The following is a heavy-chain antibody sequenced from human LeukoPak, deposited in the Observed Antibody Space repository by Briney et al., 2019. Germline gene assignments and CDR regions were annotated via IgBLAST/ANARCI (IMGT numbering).Heavy chain of an antibody. V-gene: IGHV4-39*01. CDR2: IYYSGST. CDR3: ARRDWGSSWGYFDY. CDR1: GGSISSSSYY. J-gene: IGHJ4*02. Sequence: SETLSLTCTVSGGSISSSSYYWGWIRQPPGKGLEWIGSIYYSGSTYYNPSLKSRFTISVDTSKNQFSLKLSSVTAADTAVYYCARRDWGSSWGYFDYWGQGTLVTVSS. D-gene: IGHD6-13*01.